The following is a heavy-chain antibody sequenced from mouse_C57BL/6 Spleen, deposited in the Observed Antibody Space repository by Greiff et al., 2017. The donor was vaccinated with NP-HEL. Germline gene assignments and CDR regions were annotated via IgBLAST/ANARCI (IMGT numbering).Heavy chain of an antibody. Sequence: EVQLQQSGPELVKPGASVKISCKASGYTFTDYYMNWVKQSHGKSLEWIGDINPNNGGTSYNQKFKGKATLTVDKSSSTAYMELRSLTSEDSAVYYCARLWPIYDSNEDFDYWGQGTTLTVSS. J-gene: IGHJ2*01. CDR2: INPNNGGT. CDR3: ARLWPIYDSNEDFDY. CDR1: GYTFTDYY. D-gene: IGHD2-3*01. V-gene: IGHV1-26*01.